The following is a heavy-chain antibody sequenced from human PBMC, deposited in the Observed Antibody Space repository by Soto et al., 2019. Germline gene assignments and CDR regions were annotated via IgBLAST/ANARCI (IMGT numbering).Heavy chain of an antibody. Sequence: GGSLRLSCAASGYTFSSYAMHWVRQAPGKRLEWVAVISYDGSNKYYADSVKGRFTISRDNSKNTLYLQMNSLRAEDTAVYYCARDTRRYCSGGSCSITVDYWGQGTLVTVSS. V-gene: IGHV3-30-3*01. D-gene: IGHD2-15*01. CDR3: ARDTRRYCSGGSCSITVDY. CDR1: GYTFSSYA. CDR2: ISYDGSNK. J-gene: IGHJ4*02.